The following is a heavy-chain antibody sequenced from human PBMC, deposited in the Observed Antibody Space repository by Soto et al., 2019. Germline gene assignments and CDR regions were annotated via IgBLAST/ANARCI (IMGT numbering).Heavy chain of an antibody. V-gene: IGHV4-39*01. CDR3: ARGMVGTSYFDY. D-gene: IGHD2-21*02. CDR2: IYYSGST. Sequence: KTSETLSLTCTVSGGSISSSSYYWGWIRQPPGKGLEWIGSIYYSGSTYYNPSLKSRVTVSVDTSKNQFSLKLSSVTAADTAVYYYARGMVGTSYFDYWGQGTLVTVS. CDR1: GGSISSSSYY. J-gene: IGHJ4*02.